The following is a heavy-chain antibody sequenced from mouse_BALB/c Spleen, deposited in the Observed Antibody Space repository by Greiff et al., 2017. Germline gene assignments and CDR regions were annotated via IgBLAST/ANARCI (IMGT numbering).Heavy chain of an antibody. CDR1: GYTFSSYW. D-gene: IGHD2-1*01. J-gene: IGHJ4*01. CDR2: ILPGSGST. Sequence: VQLQQSGAELMKPGASVKISCKATGYTFSSYWIEWVKQRPGHGLEWIGEILPGSGSTNYNEKFKGKATFTADTSSNTAYMQLSSLTSEDSAVYYCARYYGNSYYAMDYWGQGTSVTVSS. CDR3: ARYYGNSYYAMDY. V-gene: IGHV1-9*01.